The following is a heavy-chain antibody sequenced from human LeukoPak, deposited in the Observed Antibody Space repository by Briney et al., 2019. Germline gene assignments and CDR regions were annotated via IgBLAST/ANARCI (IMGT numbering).Heavy chain of an antibody. J-gene: IGHJ3*02. V-gene: IGHV3-21*04. CDR2: ISSSSSDI. CDR1: GFTFSSFT. CDR3: ARRIANLAFDI. D-gene: IGHD6-6*01. Sequence: GGSLRLSCAASGFTFSSFTMNWVRQAPGKGLEWVSSISSSSSDIYYADSVKGRFTISRDNAKNSLYLQMNSLRAEDTALYYCARRIANLAFDIWGQGTMVTVSS.